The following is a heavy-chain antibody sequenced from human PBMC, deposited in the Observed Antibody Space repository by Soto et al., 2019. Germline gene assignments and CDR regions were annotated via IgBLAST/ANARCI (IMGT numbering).Heavy chain of an antibody. CDR3: TANGNIGINS. D-gene: IGHD1-1*01. CDR1: GFDFSDLH. V-gene: IGHV3-11*06. J-gene: IGHJ4*02. Sequence: GGSMRLSSAGSGFDFSDLHISWVRQAPGEGMEWISYISSSLGHTDYADSVKGRFSIPRDNAKSPVLREMSDLRSADTAVYYWTANGNIGINSWGQGTLVTVPQ. CDR2: ISSSLGHT.